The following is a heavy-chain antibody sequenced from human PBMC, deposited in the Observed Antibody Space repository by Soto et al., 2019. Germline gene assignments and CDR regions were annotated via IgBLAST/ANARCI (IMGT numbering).Heavy chain of an antibody. J-gene: IGHJ6*02. CDR1: GFTFSSYG. D-gene: IGHD6-6*01. CDR2: ISYDGSNK. Sequence: GGSLRLSCAASGFTFSSYGMHWVRQAPGKGLEWVAVISYDGSNKYYADSVKGRFTISRDNSKNTLYLQMNSLRAEDTAVYYCAKDRIAARLAYYCGMDVWGQGTTVTVSS. CDR3: AKDRIAARLAYYCGMDV. V-gene: IGHV3-30*18.